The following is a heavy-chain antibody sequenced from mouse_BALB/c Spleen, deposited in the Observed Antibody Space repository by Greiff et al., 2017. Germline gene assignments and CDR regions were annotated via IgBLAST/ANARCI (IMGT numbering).Heavy chain of an antibody. J-gene: IGHJ1*01. Sequence: EVQLLESGPGLVKPSQSLSLTCTVTGYSITSDYAWNWIRQFPGNKLEWMGYISYSGSTSYNPSLKSRISITRDTSKNQFFLQLNSVTTEDTATYYCARIYGYAWYFDVWGAGTTVTVSS. CDR1: GYSITSDYA. CDR2: ISYSGST. V-gene: IGHV3-2*02. D-gene: IGHD1-2*01. CDR3: ARIYGYAWYFDV.